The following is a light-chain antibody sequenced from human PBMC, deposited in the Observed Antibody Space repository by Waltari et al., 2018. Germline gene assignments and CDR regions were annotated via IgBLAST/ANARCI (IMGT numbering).Light chain of an antibody. Sequence: DIQMTXSPSSLSASVGDRVXITCRASQSISSYLNWYQQKPGKAPKLLIYAASSLQSGVPSRFSGSGSGTDFTLTXXSLQPEDXXTYYCQQSXSTPPWTFXXXTKVEIK. CDR1: QSISSY. CDR2: AAS. CDR3: QQSXSTPPWT. J-gene: IGKJ1*01. V-gene: IGKV1-39*01.